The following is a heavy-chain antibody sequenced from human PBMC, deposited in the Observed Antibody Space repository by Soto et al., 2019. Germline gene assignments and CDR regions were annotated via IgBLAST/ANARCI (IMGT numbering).Heavy chain of an antibody. J-gene: IGHJ4*02. CDR1: GFTFSSYG. D-gene: IGHD4-17*01. V-gene: IGHV3-33*01. CDR2: IWYDGSNK. Sequence: QVQLVESGGGVVQPGRSLRLSCAASGFTFSSYGMHWVRQAPGKGLEWVAVIWYDGSNKYYADSVKGRFTISRDNSKNTLYLQMTSLRDEDTAVYYCARAPDYGDYGWYLYWGQGTLVTVSS. CDR3: ARAPDYGDYGWYLY.